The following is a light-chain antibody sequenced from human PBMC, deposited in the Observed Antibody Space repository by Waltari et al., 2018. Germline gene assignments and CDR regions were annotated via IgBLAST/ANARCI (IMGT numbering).Light chain of an antibody. V-gene: IGKV3-15*01. J-gene: IGKJ4*01. CDR2: GAS. CDR1: QSVSSK. Sequence: EIVMTQSPATLSVSPGERATHPCRASQSVSSKLAWYQQRPGQAPRLLIYGASTRATGIPARFTGSGSGTEFTLTISSLQSEDFAVYFCQHYNNLPLTFGGGTKVEI. CDR3: QHYNNLPLT.